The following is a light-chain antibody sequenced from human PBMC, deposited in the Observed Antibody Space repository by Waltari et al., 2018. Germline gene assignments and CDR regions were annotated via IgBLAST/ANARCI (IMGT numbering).Light chain of an antibody. J-gene: IGKJ5*01. CDR1: QSVSSSY. CDR3: QQYGSSSIT. Sequence: EIVLTQSPGTLSLSPGERATLSCRASQSVSSSYLAWYQQKPGQAPRLLIYGASSRATGIPDRFCGSGSGTDFTLTISRLEPEDFAVYYCQQYGSSSITFGQGTRLEIK. CDR2: GAS. V-gene: IGKV3-20*01.